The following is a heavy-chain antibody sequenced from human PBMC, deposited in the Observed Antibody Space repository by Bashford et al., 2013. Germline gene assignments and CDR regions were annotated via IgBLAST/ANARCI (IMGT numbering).Heavy chain of an antibody. Sequence: SVKVSCKASGGTFSSYAISWVRQAPGQGLEWMGGIIPIFGTANYAQKFQGRVTITADESTSTAYMELSSLRSEDTAVYYCARGKNIVATIDQGGIYYFDYWGQGTLVTVSS. CDR2: IIPIFGTA. V-gene: IGHV1-69*13. D-gene: IGHD5-12*01. J-gene: IGHJ4*02. CDR3: ARGKNIVATIDQGGIYYFDY. CDR1: GGTFSSYA.